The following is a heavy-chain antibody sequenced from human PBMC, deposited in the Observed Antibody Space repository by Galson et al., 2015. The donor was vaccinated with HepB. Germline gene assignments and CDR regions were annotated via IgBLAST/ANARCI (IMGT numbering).Heavy chain of an antibody. Sequence: LRLSCAASGFTFSSYGMHWVRQALGKGLEWVAVISYDGSNKYYADSVKGRFTISRDNSKNTLYLQMNSLRAEDTAVYYCAKDLYSSSPPNEDYYYYMDVWGKGTTVTVSS. CDR2: ISYDGSNK. D-gene: IGHD6-6*01. CDR3: AKDLYSSSPPNEDYYYYMDV. CDR1: GFTFSSYG. J-gene: IGHJ6*03. V-gene: IGHV3-30*18.